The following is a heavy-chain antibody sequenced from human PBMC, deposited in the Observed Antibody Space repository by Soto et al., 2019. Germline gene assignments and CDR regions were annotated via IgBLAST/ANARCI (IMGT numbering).Heavy chain of an antibody. V-gene: IGHV3-23*01. CDR2: ISGSGGST. D-gene: IGHD3-10*01. CDR1: GFTFSSYT. CDR3: AKDLREVRGVIFAFDI. J-gene: IGHJ3*02. Sequence: EVQLLESGGGLVQPGGSLRLSCAASGFTFSSYTMSWVRQAPGKGLEWVSAISGSGGSTYYAYSVKSRFTISRDNSKNTLYLQMNGLRAEDTAVYYCAKDLREVRGVIFAFDIWGQGTMVTVSS.